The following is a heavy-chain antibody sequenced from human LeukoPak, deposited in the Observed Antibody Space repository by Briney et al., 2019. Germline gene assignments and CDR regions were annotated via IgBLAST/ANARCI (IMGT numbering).Heavy chain of an antibody. CDR1: GSSISTYY. Sequence: SETLSLTCTVSGSSISTYYWSWIRQPPGKGLEWIGYIYYTGSANYNPSLKSRLSISVDTSKNQFSLKLSSVTAADTAVYFCARSYGSGNYFDYWGQGTLVTVSS. CDR3: ARSYGSGNYFDY. CDR2: IYYTGSA. V-gene: IGHV4-59*01. D-gene: IGHD3-10*01. J-gene: IGHJ4*02.